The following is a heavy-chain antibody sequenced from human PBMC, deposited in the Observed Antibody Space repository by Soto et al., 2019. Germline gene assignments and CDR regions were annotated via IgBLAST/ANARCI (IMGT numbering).Heavy chain of an antibody. CDR1: GSTFPNSA. D-gene: IGHD5-12*01. CDR2: SVVGSGNT. J-gene: IGHJ4*02. Sequence: SVKVSCMASGSTFPNSAVQGARQARGQRLEWIGWSVVGSGNTNYAQKFQERVTITRDMSTNTAFMELSSLRSEDTAVYSCSAEAGGYNDLGLDYWGQGTLVTVSS. CDR3: SAEAGGYNDLGLDY. V-gene: IGHV1-58*01.